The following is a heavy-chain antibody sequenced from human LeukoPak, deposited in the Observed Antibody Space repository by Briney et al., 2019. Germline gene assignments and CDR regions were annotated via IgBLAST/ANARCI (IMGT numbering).Heavy chain of an antibody. J-gene: IGHJ6*04. CDR3: ARVGANRYGLDV. D-gene: IGHD4/OR15-4a*01. V-gene: IGHV4-59*01. CDR2: IYYSGST. Sequence: SETLSLTCTVSGGSISSYYWSWLRQRPGEGLEWSGYIYYSGSTNYNHSHKSRVTISVATSTNQFSLKLSSVTAADTAVYYCARVGANRYGLDVWGKGTTVTVSS. CDR1: GGSISSYY.